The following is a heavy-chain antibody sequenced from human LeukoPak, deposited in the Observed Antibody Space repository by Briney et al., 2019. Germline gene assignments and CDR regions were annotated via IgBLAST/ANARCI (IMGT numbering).Heavy chain of an antibody. CDR1: GFSFRRYD. J-gene: IGHJ5*02. V-gene: IGHV3-30*04. Sequence: GGSLRLSCAASGFSFRRYDMHWIRQAPGKGLEWVAATSYDGTSELYADFVKGRFSISRDNSRNTLSLQMDTLRPEDTAIYYCARAKGLAGSYLDNWFDPWGQGTRVIVSS. CDR2: TSYDGTSE. CDR3: ARAKGLAGSYLDNWFDP. D-gene: IGHD1-26*01.